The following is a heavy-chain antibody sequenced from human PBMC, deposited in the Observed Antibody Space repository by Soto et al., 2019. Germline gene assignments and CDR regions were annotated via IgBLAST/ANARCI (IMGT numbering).Heavy chain of an antibody. D-gene: IGHD1-26*01. Sequence: TLSLTCTVSGGSISSSSYYWGWIRQPPGKGLEWIGSIYYSGSTYYNPSLKSRVTISVDTSKNQFSLKLSSVTAADTAVYYCARNGGGGSYYGNDAFDIWGQGTMVTVSS. CDR3: ARNGGGGSYYGNDAFDI. CDR1: GGSISSSSYY. J-gene: IGHJ3*02. V-gene: IGHV4-39*01. CDR2: IYYSGST.